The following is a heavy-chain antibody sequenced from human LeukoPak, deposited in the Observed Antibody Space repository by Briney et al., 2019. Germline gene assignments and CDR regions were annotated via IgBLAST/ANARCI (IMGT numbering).Heavy chain of an antibody. CDR3: ATAPIVAATSPWFDP. Sequence: ASVKVSCKVSGYTLTELSMHWVRQAPGKGLEWMGGFDPEDGETIYAQKFQGRVTMTEYTSTDTAYMELSSLRSEDTAVYYCATAPIVAATSPWFDPWGQGTLVTVSS. D-gene: IGHD2-15*01. J-gene: IGHJ5*02. V-gene: IGHV1-24*01. CDR1: GYTLTELS. CDR2: FDPEDGET.